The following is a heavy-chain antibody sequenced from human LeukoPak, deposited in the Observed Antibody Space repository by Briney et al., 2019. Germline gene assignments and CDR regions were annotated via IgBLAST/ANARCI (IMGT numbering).Heavy chain of an antibody. D-gene: IGHD2-8*02. CDR2: IFPSGGEI. J-gene: IGHJ4*02. Sequence: GGSLRLSCAASGFTFSSYWMHWVRQAPGKGLEWVSSIFPSGGEIHYADSVRGRFTISRDNSKSTLSLQMNSLRAEDTAIYYCATYRQVLLPFESWGQGTLVTASS. CDR3: ATYRQVLLPFES. V-gene: IGHV3-23*01. CDR1: GFTFSSYW.